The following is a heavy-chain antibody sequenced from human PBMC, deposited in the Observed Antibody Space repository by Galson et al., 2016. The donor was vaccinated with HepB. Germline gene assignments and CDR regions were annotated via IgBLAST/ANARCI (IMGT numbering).Heavy chain of an antibody. CDR3: ARGKIDYYAMDV. CDR2: TSFRANWFN. V-gene: IGHV6-1*01. Sequence: CAISGDSVSSNSAAWNWIRQSPSRGLEWLGRTSFRANWFNEYAESVKSRVSINADTAKNRFSLQLNSVTPEDTAVYYCARGKIDYYAMDVWGQGTTVTVSS. J-gene: IGHJ6*02. CDR1: GDSVSSNSAA. D-gene: IGHD2/OR15-2a*01.